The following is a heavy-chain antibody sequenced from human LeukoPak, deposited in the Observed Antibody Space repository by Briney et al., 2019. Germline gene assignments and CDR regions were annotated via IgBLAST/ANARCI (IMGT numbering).Heavy chain of an antibody. Sequence: PSQTLSLTCTVSGGSISSGDYYWSWIRQPPGKGLEWIGYIYYSGSTNYNPSLESQVTISVDTSKNQFSLKLSSVTAADTAVYYCARQDGHSTVPDYSGQGTLVTVSS. V-gene: IGHV4-61*08. CDR3: ARQDGHSTVPDY. CDR2: IYYSGST. CDR1: GGSISSGDYY. J-gene: IGHJ4*02. D-gene: IGHD5-24*01.